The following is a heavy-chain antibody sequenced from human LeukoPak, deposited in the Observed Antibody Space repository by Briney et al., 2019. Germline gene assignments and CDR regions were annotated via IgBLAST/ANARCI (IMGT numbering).Heavy chain of an antibody. D-gene: IGHD2-2*01. Sequence: SETLSLTCTVSGGSISSGGYYWSWIRQHPGKGLEWIGYIYYSGSTYYNPSLKSRVTISVDTSKNQFSLKLSSVTAADTAVYYCARAPGYCSSTSCHNYYYGMDVWGQGTTVTVFS. V-gene: IGHV4-31*03. CDR3: ARAPGYCSSTSCHNYYYGMDV. J-gene: IGHJ6*02. CDR1: GGSISSGGYY. CDR2: IYYSGST.